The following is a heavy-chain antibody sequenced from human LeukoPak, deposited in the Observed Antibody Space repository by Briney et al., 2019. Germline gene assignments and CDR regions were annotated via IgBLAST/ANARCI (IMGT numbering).Heavy chain of an antibody. J-gene: IGHJ6*03. V-gene: IGHV4-61*02. CDR1: GGSISSGSYY. D-gene: IGHD4-17*01. CDR3: ARLGLYGDYPYYYYYYMDV. Sequence: SETLSLTCTVSGGSISSGSYYWSWIRQPAGKGLEWIGRIYTSGSTNYNPSLKSRVTISVDTSKNQFSLKLSSVTAADTAVYYCARLGLYGDYPYYYYYYMDVWGKGTTVTVSS. CDR2: IYTSGST.